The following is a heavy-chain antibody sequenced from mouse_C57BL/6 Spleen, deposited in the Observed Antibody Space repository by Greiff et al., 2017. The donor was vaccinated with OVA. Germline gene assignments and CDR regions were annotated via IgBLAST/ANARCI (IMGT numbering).Heavy chain of an antibody. V-gene: IGHV5-4*01. CDR1: GFTFSSYA. CDR3: ARDELLRYLAY. Sequence: EVQLVESGGGLVKPGGSLKLSCAASGFTFSSYAMSWVRQTPEKRLEWVATISDGGSYTYYPDNVKGRFTISRDNAKNNLYLQMSHLKSEDTAMYYCARDELLRYLAYWGQVTLVTVSA. D-gene: IGHD1-1*01. CDR2: ISDGGSYT. J-gene: IGHJ3*01.